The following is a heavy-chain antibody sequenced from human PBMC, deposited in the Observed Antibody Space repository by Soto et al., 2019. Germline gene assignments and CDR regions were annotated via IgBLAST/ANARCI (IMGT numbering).Heavy chain of an antibody. V-gene: IGHV6-1*01. D-gene: IGHD6-6*01. CDR1: GDSVSSNSAA. J-gene: IGHJ4*02. CDR3: ARHGNRIAARRGFLFDY. Sequence: PSQTLSLTCAISGDSVSSNSAAWNWIRQSPSRGIEWLGRTYYRSKWYNDYAVSVKSRITINPDTSKNQFSLQLNSVTPEDTAVYYCARHGNRIAARRGFLFDYWVQGTLVTVSS. CDR2: TYYRSKWYN.